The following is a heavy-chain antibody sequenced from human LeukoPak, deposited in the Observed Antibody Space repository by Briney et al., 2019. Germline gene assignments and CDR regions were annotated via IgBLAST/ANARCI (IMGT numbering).Heavy chain of an antibody. CDR3: ARVTGGYDPYYFDY. CDR1: GGSFSGYY. D-gene: IGHD5-12*01. J-gene: IGHJ4*02. Sequence: SETLSLTCAVYGGSFSGYYWSWIRQPSGKGLEWIGEINHSGSTNYNPSLKSRVTISVDTSKNQFSLKLSSVTAADSAVYYCARVTGGYDPYYFDYWGQGTLVTVSS. V-gene: IGHV4-34*01. CDR2: INHSGST.